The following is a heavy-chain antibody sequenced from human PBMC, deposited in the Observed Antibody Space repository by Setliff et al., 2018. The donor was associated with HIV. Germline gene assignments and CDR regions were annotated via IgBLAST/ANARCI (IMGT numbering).Heavy chain of an antibody. CDR1: GYSISSGYY. CDR2: IYHSGST. J-gene: IGHJ4*02. D-gene: IGHD6-13*01. Sequence: SETLSLTCAVSGYSISSGYYWGWIRQPPGKGLEWIGNIYHSGSTYYNPSLKSRVTISVDTSKSQFSLKLRSVTAADTAVYYCARSRGPWDSSHEPGSSWFDYWGQGTLVTVSS. V-gene: IGHV4-38-2*01. CDR3: ARSRGPWDSSHEPGSSWFDY.